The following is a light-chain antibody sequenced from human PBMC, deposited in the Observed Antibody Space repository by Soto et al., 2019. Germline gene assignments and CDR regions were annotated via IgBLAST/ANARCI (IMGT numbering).Light chain of an antibody. CDR3: QQGFT. Sequence: SFLTQSPATLSLSPGERATVSCRASQTAISDYLAWYQQKPGQAPRLLIYGTSSRASGVPDRFSGSTSGTDFILTINRLEPDDFAVYYCQQGFTFGPGTRVD. CDR1: QTAISDY. CDR2: GTS. V-gene: IGKV3D-20*02. J-gene: IGKJ3*01.